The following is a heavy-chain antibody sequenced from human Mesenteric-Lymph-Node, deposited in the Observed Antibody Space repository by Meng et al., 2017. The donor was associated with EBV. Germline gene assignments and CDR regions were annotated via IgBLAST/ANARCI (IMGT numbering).Heavy chain of an antibody. V-gene: IGHV4-39*01. CDR3: ARTHYYDSSGYPSPPDY. D-gene: IGHD3-22*01. J-gene: IGHJ4*01. Sequence: QLQLQEWGHGRVKPSETLSLTCTVSGGSIISSSTYYWGWIRQPPGKGLEWIGSIYYSGSTAYNPSLKSRVTMSVDTSKRQFSLKLSSVTAADTAVYFCARTHYYDSSGYPSPPDYWGQEPWSPSPQ. CDR2: IYYSGST. CDR1: GGSIISSSTYY.